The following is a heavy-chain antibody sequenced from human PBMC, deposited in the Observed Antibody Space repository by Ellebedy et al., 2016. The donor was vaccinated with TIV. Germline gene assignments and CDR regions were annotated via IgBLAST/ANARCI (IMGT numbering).Heavy chain of an antibody. CDR3: ASSFGELRRYGMDV. V-gene: IGHV4-61*01. D-gene: IGHD3-10*01. CDR2: IYYSGST. J-gene: IGHJ6*02. CDR1: GGSVSSGTYY. Sequence: SETLSLTCTVSGGSVSSGTYYWNWIRQHPGKGLEWIGYIYYSGSTNYNPSLKSRVTITVDTSKNQFSLKLSSVTAAATAVYYGASSFGELRRYGMDVWGQGTTVTVSS.